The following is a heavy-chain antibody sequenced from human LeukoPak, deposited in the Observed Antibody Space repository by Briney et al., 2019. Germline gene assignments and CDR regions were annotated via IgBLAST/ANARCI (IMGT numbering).Heavy chain of an antibody. CDR2: TYYSGST. CDR1: GGSISSYY. V-gene: IGHV4-59*01. CDR3: ARATRQWLVRGLDY. Sequence: SETLSLTCTVSGGSISSYYWSWIRQPPGKELEWIGYTYYSGSTNYNPSLNSRVTISVDTSKNQFSLKLSSATAADTAVYYCARATRQWLVRGLDYWGQGTLVTVSS. J-gene: IGHJ4*02. D-gene: IGHD6-19*01.